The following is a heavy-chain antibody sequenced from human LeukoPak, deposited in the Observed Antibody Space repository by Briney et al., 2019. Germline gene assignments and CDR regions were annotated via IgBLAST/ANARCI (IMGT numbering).Heavy chain of an antibody. J-gene: IGHJ5*02. CDR1: GGSISSYY. D-gene: IGHD1-26*01. CDR3: AKRQGPDSGSYDYFDP. Sequence: SETLSLTCTVSGGSISSYYWSWIRQPPGQGLEWIAYIHSNGYTNYNPSLKSRVTISVDTSKNQFSLKVTSVTAADSAVYYCAKRQGPDSGSYDYFDPWGQGTLVTVSS. CDR2: IHSNGYT. V-gene: IGHV4-4*09.